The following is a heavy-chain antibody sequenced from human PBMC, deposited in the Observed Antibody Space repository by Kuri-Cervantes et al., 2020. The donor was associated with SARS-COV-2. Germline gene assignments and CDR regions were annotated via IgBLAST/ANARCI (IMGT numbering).Heavy chain of an antibody. CDR3: ARVHDFWSCYYNS. CDR1: GGTFSSYA. CDR2: IIPIFGTS. V-gene: IGHV1-69*05. Sequence: SSVNVSCKASGGTFSSYAIIWVRQAPGQGIEWMGGIIPIFGTSNYEQKFQGRVTITTDEFTSTAYMELSSLRSEDTAVYYCARVHDFWSCYYNSWGQGTLVTVSS. D-gene: IGHD3-3*01. J-gene: IGHJ4*02.